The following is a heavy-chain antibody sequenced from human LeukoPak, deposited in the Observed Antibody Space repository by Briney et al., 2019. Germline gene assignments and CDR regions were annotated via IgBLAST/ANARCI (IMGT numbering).Heavy chain of an antibody. J-gene: IGHJ3*02. CDR2: ISGGSNYI. V-gene: IGHV3-21*06. CDR1: GFTFRIYS. Sequence: PGGSLRLSCAASGFTFRIYSMNWVRQAPGKGLEWVASISGGSNYIYYVDSVKGRFTISRDNANNLLNLQMVSLRAEDTAVYYCATGFRNRTNCFRAFDIWGRGTMVTVSS. CDR3: ATGFRNRTNCFRAFDI. D-gene: IGHD2/OR15-2a*01.